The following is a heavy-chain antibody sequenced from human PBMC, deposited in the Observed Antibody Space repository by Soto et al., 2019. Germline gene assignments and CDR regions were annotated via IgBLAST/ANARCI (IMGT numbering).Heavy chain of an antibody. V-gene: IGHV3-48*01. D-gene: IGHD6-19*01. J-gene: IGHJ5*02. Sequence: SVKGRFTISRDNAENTLYLQMNSLRAEDKGLYYCERDNGGWLNWFDPWGQGTLVTVSS. CDR3: ERDNGGWLNWFDP.